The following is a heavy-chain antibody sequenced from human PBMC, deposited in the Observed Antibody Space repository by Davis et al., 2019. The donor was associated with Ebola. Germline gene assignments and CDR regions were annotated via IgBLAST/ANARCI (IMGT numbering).Heavy chain of an antibody. CDR1: GFTFSSYW. J-gene: IGHJ3*02. V-gene: IGHV3-7*01. CDR2: IKQDGSEK. CDR3: ARDRDDYGDYPDAFDI. D-gene: IGHD4-17*01. Sequence: GESLKISCAASGFTFSSYWMSWVRQAPGKGLEWVANIKQDGSEKYYVDSVKGRFTISRDNAKNTLYLQMNSLRAEDTAVYYCARDRDDYGDYPDAFDIWGQGTMVTVSS.